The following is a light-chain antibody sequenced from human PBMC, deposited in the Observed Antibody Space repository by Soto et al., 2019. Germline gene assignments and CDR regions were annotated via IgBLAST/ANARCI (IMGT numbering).Light chain of an antibody. Sequence: DIQMTQSPSSLSASVGDRLTITCRASQGISRYLAWYQQRPGKVPKLLIYAASTLQSGVPSRFSGSGSGTDFTLTISSLQPEDVATYYCQKYNSAPQTFDQGTKVEIK. J-gene: IGKJ1*01. CDR1: QGISRY. CDR2: AAS. CDR3: QKYNSAPQT. V-gene: IGKV1-27*01.